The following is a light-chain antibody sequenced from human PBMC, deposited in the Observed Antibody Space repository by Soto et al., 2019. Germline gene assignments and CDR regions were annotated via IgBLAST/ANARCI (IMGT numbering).Light chain of an antibody. CDR3: QQSYSAPPT. CDR2: GAS. Sequence: EIVLTQSPGTLPLSPGERATLSCRASQSVSSSYLAWYQQKPGQAPRLLIYGASSRATGIPDRFSGSGSGTDFTLTISSLQPEDFATYYCQQSYSAPPTFGQGTRLEI. V-gene: IGKV3-20*01. J-gene: IGKJ5*01. CDR1: QSVSSSY.